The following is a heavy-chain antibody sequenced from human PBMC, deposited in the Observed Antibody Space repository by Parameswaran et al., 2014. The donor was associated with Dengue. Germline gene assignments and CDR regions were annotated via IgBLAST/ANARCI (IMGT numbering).Heavy chain of an antibody. J-gene: IGHJ6*02. CDR3: ARNSMAYGMDV. D-gene: IGHD2/OR15-2a*01. V-gene: IGHV4-59*01. CDR2: IYYSGST. Sequence: WIRQPPGKGLEWIGYIYYSGSTNYNPSLKSRVTISVDTSKNQFSLKLSSVTAADTAVYYCARNSMAYGMDVWGQGDHGHRLL.